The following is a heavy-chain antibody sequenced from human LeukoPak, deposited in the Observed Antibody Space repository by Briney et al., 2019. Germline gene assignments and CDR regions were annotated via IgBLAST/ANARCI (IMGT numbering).Heavy chain of an antibody. CDR3: ARSGSYLTRDWFDH. Sequence: GASLQISCQGSGYSFTSYWIGWVRQLPGKGLEWMGIIYPGDSDTRYSPSFQGQVTISADKSISTAYLQWSNLKAADTAMYYCARSGSYLTRDWFDHWGQGTLVTVSS. CDR1: GYSFTSYW. CDR2: IYPGDSDT. J-gene: IGHJ5*02. V-gene: IGHV5-51*01. D-gene: IGHD1-26*01.